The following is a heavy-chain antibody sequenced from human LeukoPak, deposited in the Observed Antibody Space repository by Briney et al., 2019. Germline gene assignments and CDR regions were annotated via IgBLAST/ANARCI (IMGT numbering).Heavy chain of an antibody. CDR3: ARDAAYYDSSGYPDAFDI. Sequence: GGSLRLSCAASGFTFSSYSMNWVRQAPGKGLEWVSYISSSSTIYYADSVKGRFTISRDNAKNSLYLQMNSLRDEDTAVYYCARDAAYYDSSGYPDAFDIWGQGTMVTVSS. CDR1: GFTFSSYS. V-gene: IGHV3-48*02. J-gene: IGHJ3*02. D-gene: IGHD3-22*01. CDR2: ISSSSTI.